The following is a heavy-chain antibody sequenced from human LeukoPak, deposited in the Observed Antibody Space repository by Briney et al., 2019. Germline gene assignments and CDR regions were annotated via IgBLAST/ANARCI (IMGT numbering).Heavy chain of an antibody. V-gene: IGHV4-4*02. Sequence: SETLSLTCAVSGGSISSSNWWSWVRQPPGKGLEWIGEIYHSGSTNYSPSLKSRVTMSVDKSKNQFSLKLSSVAAADTAVYYCARGQWLVPLDNWGQGTLVIVSS. J-gene: IGHJ4*02. CDR3: ARGQWLVPLDN. CDR2: IYHSGST. D-gene: IGHD6-19*01. CDR1: GGSISSSNW.